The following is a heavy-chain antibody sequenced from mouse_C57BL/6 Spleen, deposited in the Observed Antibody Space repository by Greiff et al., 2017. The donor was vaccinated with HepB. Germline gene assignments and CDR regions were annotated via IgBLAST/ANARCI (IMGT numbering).Heavy chain of an antibody. J-gene: IGHJ1*03. CDR2: IDPETGGT. CDR1: GYTFTDYE. Sequence: QVQLQQSGAELVRPGASVTLSCKASGYTFTDYEMHWVKQTPVHGLEWIGAIDPETGGTAYNQKFKGKAILTADKSSSTAYMELRSLTSEDSAVYYCARCGPYWYFWVWGTSTTVTVAS. CDR3: ARCGPYWYFWV. V-gene: IGHV1-15*01.